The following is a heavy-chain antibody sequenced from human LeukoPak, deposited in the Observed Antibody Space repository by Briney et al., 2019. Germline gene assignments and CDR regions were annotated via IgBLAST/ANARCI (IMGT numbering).Heavy chain of an antibody. CDR3: AKDFRSGCYYTDY. D-gene: IGHD1-26*01. Sequence: PGGSLRLSRAASGFTFSSYAMSWVRQAPGKGLEWVSAISGSGGSTYYADSVKGRFTISRDNSKNTLYLQMNSLRAEDTAVYYCAKDFRSGCYYTDYWGQGTLVTVSS. V-gene: IGHV3-23*01. CDR2: ISGSGGST. CDR1: GFTFSSYA. J-gene: IGHJ4*02.